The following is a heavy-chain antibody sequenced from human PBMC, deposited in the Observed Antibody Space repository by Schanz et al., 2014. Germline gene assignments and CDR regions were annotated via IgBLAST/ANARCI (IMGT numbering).Heavy chain of an antibody. CDR1: GGSISSGGYS. J-gene: IGHJ6*02. CDR3: ARLSRYYGLDV. CDR2: IFFSGSA. D-gene: IGHD3-16*02. Sequence: QVQLQESGPGLVKPSQTLSLTCAVSGGSISSGGYSWSWIRQPPGKGLEWIGCIFFSGSAYYNPSHKSRVTISVAPPKKQFSLGLSSLTAADTAVYYCARLSRYYGLDVWGQGTTVTVSS. V-gene: IGHV4-30-4*07.